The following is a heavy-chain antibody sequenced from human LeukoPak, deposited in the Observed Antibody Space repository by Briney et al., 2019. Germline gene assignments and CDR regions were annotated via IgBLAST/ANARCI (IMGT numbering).Heavy chain of an antibody. CDR3: ARQAQLAYFDY. J-gene: IGHJ4*02. D-gene: IGHD1-1*01. CDR1: GYSFSSYW. Sequence: GESLKISCQGSGYSFSSYWIGWVRQLPGKGLEWMGIIYPGDSDTRYSPSFQGQVTISADKSISTAYLQWSSLKASDTAIYYCARQAQLAYFDYWGQGILVTVSS. V-gene: IGHV5-51*01. CDR2: IYPGDSDT.